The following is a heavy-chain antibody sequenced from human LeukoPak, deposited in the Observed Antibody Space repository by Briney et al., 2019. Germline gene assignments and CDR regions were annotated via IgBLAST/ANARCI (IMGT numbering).Heavy chain of an antibody. CDR2: IYYSGST. D-gene: IGHD6-19*01. CDR3: ARGRLARSPYFDY. Sequence: PSETLSLTCTVSGGSISSYYWSWVRQPPGKGLEWIGYIYYSGSTDYNPSLKSRVTISVETSKNHFSLNLRSVNAADTAVYYCARGRLARSPYFDYWGQGTLVTVSS. V-gene: IGHV4-59*01. CDR1: GGSISSYY. J-gene: IGHJ4*02.